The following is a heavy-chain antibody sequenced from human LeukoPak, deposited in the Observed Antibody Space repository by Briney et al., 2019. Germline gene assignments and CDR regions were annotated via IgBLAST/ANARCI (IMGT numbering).Heavy chain of an antibody. CDR1: GFTFSSYG. V-gene: IGHV3-23*01. Sequence: GGSLRLSCAASGFTFSSYGMSWVRQAPGKGLEWVSDISGSGGSTYYADSVKGRFTISRDNSKNTLYLQMNSLRAEDTAVYCCAKDLGAVAGSYYFDYWGQGTLGTVSP. CDR3: AKDLGAVAGSYYFDY. D-gene: IGHD6-19*01. CDR2: ISGSGGST. J-gene: IGHJ4*02.